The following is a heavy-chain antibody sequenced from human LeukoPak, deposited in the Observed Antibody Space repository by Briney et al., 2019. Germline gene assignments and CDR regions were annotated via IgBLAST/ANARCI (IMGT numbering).Heavy chain of an antibody. J-gene: IGHJ4*02. D-gene: IGHD6-19*01. CDR3: ARVGAVAGSPFDY. Sequence: GGSLRLSCAASGFTFSSYAMHWVRQAPGKGLEWVAVISYDGSNKYYADSVKGRFTISRDNSKNTLYLQMNSLRSEDTAVYYCARVGAVAGSPFDYWGQGTLVTVSS. CDR1: GFTFSSYA. V-gene: IGHV3-30-3*01. CDR2: ISYDGSNK.